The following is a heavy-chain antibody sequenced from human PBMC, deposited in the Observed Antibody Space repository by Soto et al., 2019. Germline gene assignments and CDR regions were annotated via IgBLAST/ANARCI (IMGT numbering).Heavy chain of an antibody. CDR2: IIPIFGTA. Sequence: QVQLVQSGAEVKKPGSSVKVSCKASGGTFSSYAISWVRQAPGQGLEWMGGIIPIFGTANYAQKFQGRVTITADESTRTADMELSSRTSKDTAVYYCARGGSSGWYGNWFDPWGQGTLVTVSS. D-gene: IGHD6-19*01. CDR3: ARGGSSGWYGNWFDP. J-gene: IGHJ5*02. CDR1: GGTFSSYA. V-gene: IGHV1-69*12.